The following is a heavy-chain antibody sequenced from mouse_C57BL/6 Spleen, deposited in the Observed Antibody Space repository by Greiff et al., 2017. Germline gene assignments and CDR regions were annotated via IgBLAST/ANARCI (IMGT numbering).Heavy chain of an antibody. Sequence: QVQLQQSGAELVRPGASVTLSCKGSGYTFTDYAMHWVKQSHAKSLEWIGVISTYYGDASYNQKFKDKATMTVDKSSSTAYMELARLTSEDSAVYYCPYDGYYFYAMDYWGQGTSVTVSS. V-gene: IGHV1-67*01. CDR2: ISTYYGDA. CDR3: PYDGYYFYAMDY. J-gene: IGHJ4*01. CDR1: GYTFTDYA. D-gene: IGHD2-3*01.